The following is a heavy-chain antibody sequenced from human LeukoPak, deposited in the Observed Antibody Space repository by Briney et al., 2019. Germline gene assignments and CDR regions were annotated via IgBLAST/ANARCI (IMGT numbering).Heavy chain of an antibody. Sequence: SVKVSCKASGFTFTSSAMQRVRQARGQRLEWIGWIVVGSGNTNYAQKFQERVTITRDMSTSTAYMELSSLRSEDTAVYYCAADPYYYDSSGLGYWGQGTLVTVSS. V-gene: IGHV1-58*02. CDR1: GFTFTSSA. J-gene: IGHJ4*02. CDR2: IVVGSGNT. D-gene: IGHD3-22*01. CDR3: AADPYYYDSSGLGY.